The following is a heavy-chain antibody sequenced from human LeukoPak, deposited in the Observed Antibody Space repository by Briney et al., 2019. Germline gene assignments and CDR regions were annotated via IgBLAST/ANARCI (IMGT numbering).Heavy chain of an antibody. V-gene: IGHV3-48*03. CDR1: GFTFSSYE. J-gene: IGHJ3*02. CDR3: ATSYSGRLTGIGAFDI. D-gene: IGHD1-26*01. CDR2: ISSSGSTI. Sequence: GGSLRLSCAASGFTFSSYEMNWVRQAPGKGLEWVSYISSSGSTIYYADSVKGRFTISRNNANISLYLQMNSLRAEDTAVYYCATSYSGRLTGIGAFDIWGQGTMVTVSS.